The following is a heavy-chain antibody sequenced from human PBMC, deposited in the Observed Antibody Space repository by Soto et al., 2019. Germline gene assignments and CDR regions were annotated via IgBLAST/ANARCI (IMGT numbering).Heavy chain of an antibody. D-gene: IGHD6-19*01. Sequence: GGSLRLSCAASGFTFSRYSMNWVRQAPGKGLEWVSYISSSSSTIYYAASVKGRFTISRDNAKNSLYLQMNSLRAEDTAVYYCATSGQWPKDWFDPWGQGTLVTVSS. CDR1: GFTFSRYS. J-gene: IGHJ5*02. CDR2: ISSSSSTI. V-gene: IGHV3-48*01. CDR3: ATSGQWPKDWFDP.